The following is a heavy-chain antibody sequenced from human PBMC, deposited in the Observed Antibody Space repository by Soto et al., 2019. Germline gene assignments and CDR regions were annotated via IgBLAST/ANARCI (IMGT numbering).Heavy chain of an antibody. J-gene: IGHJ4*02. D-gene: IGHD6-6*01. V-gene: IGHV4-34*01. CDR1: GGSFSGYY. CDR2: INHSGST. Sequence: QVQLQQWGAGLLKPSETLSLTCAVYGGSFSGYYWSWIRQPPGKGLEWIGEINHSGSTNYNPSLKSRVTRSVDTSKNQFRVKLSSVTAADTAVYYCARGGGTSEYSSSQLARARDYWGQGTLVTVSS. CDR3: ARGGGTSEYSSSQLARARDY.